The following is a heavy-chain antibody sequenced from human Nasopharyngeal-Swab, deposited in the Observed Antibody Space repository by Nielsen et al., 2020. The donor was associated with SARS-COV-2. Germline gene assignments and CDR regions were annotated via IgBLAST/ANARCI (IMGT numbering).Heavy chain of an antibody. J-gene: IGHJ4*02. CDR3: ARWKGIAAAWDY. D-gene: IGHD6-13*01. Sequence: WIRQPPGKGLEGIGSIYYSGSTYYNPSLNSRVTISVDTSKNQFSLKLSSVTAADTAVYYFARWKGIAAAWDYWGQGTLVTVSS. V-gene: IGHV4-39*01. CDR2: IYYSGST.